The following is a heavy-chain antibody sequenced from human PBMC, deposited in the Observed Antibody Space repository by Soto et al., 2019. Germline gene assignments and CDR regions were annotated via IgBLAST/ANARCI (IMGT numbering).Heavy chain of an antibody. CDR2: IYTSGIT. Sequence: SETLSLTCSVFGDSVNSVTYYWNWVRQSPGKGLEWIGHIYTSGITNYHPSLKSRVTISLDTSMKQVSLELTSVTAADAAVYFCATLKWYKCTNDRYSTANCYYRWFDXWGQGTLFTVSX. V-gene: IGHV4-61*01. CDR3: ATLKWYKCTNDRYSTANCYYRWFDX. J-gene: IGHJ5*02. CDR1: GDSVNSVTYY. D-gene: IGHD2-21*02.